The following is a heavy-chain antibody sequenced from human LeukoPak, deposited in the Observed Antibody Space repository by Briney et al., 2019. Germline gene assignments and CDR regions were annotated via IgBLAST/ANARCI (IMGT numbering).Heavy chain of an antibody. CDR1: GYTLTELS. CDR3: ARLVGYYSDSSGYERDY. V-gene: IGHV1-69*02. J-gene: IGHJ4*02. CDR2: IIPILGIA. D-gene: IGHD3-22*01. Sequence: GASVKVSCKVSGYTLTELSIHWVRQAPGKGLEWMGRIIPILGIANYAQKFQGRVTITADKSTSTAYMELSSLRSEDTAAYYCARLVGYYSDSSGYERDYWGQGTLVTVFS.